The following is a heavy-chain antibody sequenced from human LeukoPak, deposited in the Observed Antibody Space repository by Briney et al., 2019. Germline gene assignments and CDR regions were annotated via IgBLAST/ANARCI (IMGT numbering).Heavy chain of an antibody. CDR3: ARLSVVRFTNWFDP. CDR2: INHSGST. D-gene: IGHD3-10*01. CDR1: GGSFSGYD. V-gene: IGHV4-34*01. Sequence: SETLSLTCAVYGGSFSGYDWSWIRQPPGKGLEWIGEINHSGSTNYNPSLKSRVTISVDTSKNQFSLKLSSVTAADTAVYYCARLSVVRFTNWFDPWGQGTLVTVSS. J-gene: IGHJ5*02.